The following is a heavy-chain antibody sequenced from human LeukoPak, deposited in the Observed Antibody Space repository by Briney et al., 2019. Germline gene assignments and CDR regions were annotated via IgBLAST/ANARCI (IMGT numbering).Heavy chain of an antibody. CDR3: AGRRTINDGDY. D-gene: IGHD5-12*01. V-gene: IGHV4-34*01. CDR2: INHSGST. Sequence: PQTLSLTCAVYGGSFSGYYWSWIRQPPGKGPEWIGEINHSGSTNYNPCLKSRVTISVDTSKNQFSLKLSAVTAADTGVYYCAGRRTINDGDYWGQGTLVTVSS. J-gene: IGHJ4*02. CDR1: GGSFSGYY.